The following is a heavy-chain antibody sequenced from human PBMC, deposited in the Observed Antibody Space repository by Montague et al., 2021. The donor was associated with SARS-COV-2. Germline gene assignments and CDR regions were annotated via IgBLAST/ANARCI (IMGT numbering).Heavy chain of an antibody. CDR1: GGSMRGYH. V-gene: IGHV4-59*01. CDR2: IYYSGVA. Sequence: SETLSLTCTVSGGSMRGYHWSWIRQPPGKELECIGSIYYSGVANYNPSLKSRVTISVYTSKNQFSLTLNSVTAADTAVYYCARGVSGLPSWGQGSLVTVPS. CDR3: ARGVSGLPS. D-gene: IGHD1-26*01. J-gene: IGHJ5*02.